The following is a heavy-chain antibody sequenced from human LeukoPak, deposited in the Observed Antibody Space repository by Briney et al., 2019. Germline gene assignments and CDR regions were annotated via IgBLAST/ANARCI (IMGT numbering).Heavy chain of an antibody. V-gene: IGHV5-51*01. CDR1: GCRFTSYW. CDR2: IYPSHSDT. CDR3: VRSGVPRQIDN. Sequence: GGSLETSFKGSGCRFTSYWIGWGRQRPGKGMECMGIIYPSHSDTRYSPSLQGQVTISADKSIITAYLQWSSLKASDTAMYYCVRSGVPRQIDNWGQGTLVTVSS. J-gene: IGHJ4*02. D-gene: IGHD3-10*01.